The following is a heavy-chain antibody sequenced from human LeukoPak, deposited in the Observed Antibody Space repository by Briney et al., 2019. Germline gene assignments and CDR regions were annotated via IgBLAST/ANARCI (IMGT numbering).Heavy chain of an antibody. J-gene: IGHJ3*02. D-gene: IGHD3-22*01. CDR1: GFTFSSYW. CDR3: ARANDSILLNAFDI. Sequence: PGRSLRLSCAASGFTFSSYWMHWVRQAPGKGLVWVSRINSDGSSTSYADSVKGRFTISRDNAKNTLYLQMNSLRAEDTAVYYCARANDSILLNAFDIWGQGTMVTVSS. CDR2: INSDGSST. V-gene: IGHV3-74*01.